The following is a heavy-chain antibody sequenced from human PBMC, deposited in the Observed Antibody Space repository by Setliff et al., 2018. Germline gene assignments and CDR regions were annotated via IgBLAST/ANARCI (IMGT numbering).Heavy chain of an antibody. CDR2: IRYDGSNK. J-gene: IGHJ6*02. CDR1: GFTFSSYG. V-gene: IGHV3-30*02. D-gene: IGHD7-27*01. Sequence: GGSLRLSCAASGFTFSSYGMHWVRQAPGKGLEWVAFIRYDGSNKYYADSVKGRFTISRDNSKNTLYLQMNSLRAEDTAVYYCAKDREAWVYSYGMDVWGQGTTVTGSS. CDR3: AKDREAWVYSYGMDV.